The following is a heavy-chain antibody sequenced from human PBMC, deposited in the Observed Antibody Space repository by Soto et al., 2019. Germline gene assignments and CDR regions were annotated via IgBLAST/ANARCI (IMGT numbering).Heavy chain of an antibody. CDR3: ARAPYYGDYPRGLGMDV. J-gene: IGHJ6*02. CDR1: GGTFSSYT. CDR2: IIPILGIA. Sequence: ASVKVSCKASGGTFSSYTISWVRQAPGQGLEWMGRIIPILGIANYAQKFQGRVTITADKSTSTAYMELSSLRSEDTAVYYCARAPYYGDYPRGLGMDVWGQGTTVTVSS. D-gene: IGHD4-17*01. V-gene: IGHV1-69*02.